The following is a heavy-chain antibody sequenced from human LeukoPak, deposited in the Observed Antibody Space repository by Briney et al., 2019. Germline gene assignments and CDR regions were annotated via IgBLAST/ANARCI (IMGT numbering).Heavy chain of an antibody. D-gene: IGHD5-18*01. V-gene: IGHV3-15*01. CDR1: GFTFNNAW. Sequence: GGSLRLSCAASGFTFNNAWMSWVRQAPERGLEWVGHIKRKSDGGTTDYAAPVKGRFTISRDDSKNTLYVQMNNLEIEDTAVYYCTTEGYTYGNHGLDIWGQGTMVTVSS. CDR2: IKRKSDGGTT. CDR3: TTEGYTYGNHGLDI. J-gene: IGHJ3*02.